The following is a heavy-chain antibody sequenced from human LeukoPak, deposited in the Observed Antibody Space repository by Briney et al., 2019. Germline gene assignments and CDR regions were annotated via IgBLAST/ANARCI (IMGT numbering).Heavy chain of an antibody. CDR1: GGSISSGGYS. Sequence: SETLSLTCTVSGGSISSGGYSWSWIRQPPGKGLEWIGYIYHSGSTYYNPSLKSRVTISVDRSKNQFSLKLSSVTAADTAVYYCARDITMVRGAGGMDVWGQGTTVTVSS. CDR2: IYHSGST. V-gene: IGHV4-30-2*01. D-gene: IGHD3-10*01. CDR3: ARDITMVRGAGGMDV. J-gene: IGHJ6*02.